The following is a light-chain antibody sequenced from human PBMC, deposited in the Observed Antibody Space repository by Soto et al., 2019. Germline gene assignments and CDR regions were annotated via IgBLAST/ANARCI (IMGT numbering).Light chain of an antibody. V-gene: IGKV3D-15*01. CDR1: QTISIN. J-gene: IGKJ3*01. CDR3: QQYNDSPS. Sequence: EVVMTQSPATLSVSPGERATLSCRASQTISINVAWYQQKPGQAPRLLIYGASTRATGVPARFSGSGSGTDFTLTISSLQSEDFAVYYCQQYNDSPSFGPGSKVDFK. CDR2: GAS.